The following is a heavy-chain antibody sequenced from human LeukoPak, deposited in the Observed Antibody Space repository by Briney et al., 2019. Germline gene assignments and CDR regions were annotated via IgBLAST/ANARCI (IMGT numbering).Heavy chain of an antibody. V-gene: IGHV3-66*01. CDR2: IYSGGST. Sequence: GGSLRLSCAASGFTVRSNYMSWVRQAPGKGLEWVSVIYSGGSTYHADSVKGRFTISRDNSKNTLYLQLNSLRAEDTAVYYCVKDQREAYSSGWSRDFDYWGQGTLVTVSS. D-gene: IGHD6-19*01. CDR3: VKDQREAYSSGWSRDFDY. CDR1: GFTVRSNY. J-gene: IGHJ4*02.